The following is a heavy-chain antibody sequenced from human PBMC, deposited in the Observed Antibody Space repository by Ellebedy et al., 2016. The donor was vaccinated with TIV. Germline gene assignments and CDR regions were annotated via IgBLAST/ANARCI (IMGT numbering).Heavy chain of an antibody. CDR1: GFTFSSYK. CDR2: IYAGGTT. CDR3: AVGRPNYGDFPS. J-gene: IGHJ5*02. D-gene: IGHD4-17*01. Sequence: GGSLRLXXAASGFTFSSYKMNWVRQAPGKGLEWVSVIYAGGTTDYVASVKGRFSISRDTSKNTLFLQMNSLRADDTAIYYCAVGRPNYGDFPSWGQGTLVTVSS. V-gene: IGHV3-53*01.